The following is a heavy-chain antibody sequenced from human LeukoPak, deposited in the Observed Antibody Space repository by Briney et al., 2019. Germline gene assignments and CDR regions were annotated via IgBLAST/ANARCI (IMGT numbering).Heavy chain of an antibody. J-gene: IGHJ4*02. CDR2: ISSNGGST. CDR3: ARDAPRGYNYDLFDY. D-gene: IGHD5-18*01. CDR1: GFTFSSYA. V-gene: IGHV3-64*01. Sequence: GGSLRLSCAASGFTFSSYAMHWVRQAPGKGLEYVSAISSNGGSTYYANSVKGRFTISRDNSKNTLYLQMGSLRAEDMAVYYCARDAPRGYNYDLFDYWGQGTLVTVSS.